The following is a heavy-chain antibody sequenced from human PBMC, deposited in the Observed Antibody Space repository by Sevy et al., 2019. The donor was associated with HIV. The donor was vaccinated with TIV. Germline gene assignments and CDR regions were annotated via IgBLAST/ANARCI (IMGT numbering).Heavy chain of an antibody. CDR3: ARDMGAVTYYYYGMDV. D-gene: IGHD1-26*01. J-gene: IGHJ6*02. V-gene: IGHV3-11*01. CDR2: ISSTGSTI. CDR1: GFTFSDYY. Sequence: GGSLRLSCAASGFTFSDYYMSWIRQAPGKGLEWVSFISSTGSTIYYADSVKGRFTISRDNAQNSLYRQMNSLRGEDTAVYYCARDMGAVTYYYYGMDVWGQGTTVTVSS.